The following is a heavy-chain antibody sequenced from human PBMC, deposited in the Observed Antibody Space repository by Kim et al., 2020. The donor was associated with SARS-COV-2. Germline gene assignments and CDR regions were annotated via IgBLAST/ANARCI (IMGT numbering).Heavy chain of an antibody. D-gene: IGHD3-9*01. Sequence: GGSLRLSCAASGFTFSDYYMSWIRQAPGKGLEWVSYISSSSSYTYYANSVKGRFTISRDNAKNSLYLKMNRLRAEDTAVYYCARDLKFRYFDWLCFVYWGQRPLVTVPS. CDR2: ISSSSSYT. J-gene: IGHJ4*02. V-gene: IGHV3-11*05. CDR3: ARDLKFRYFDWLCFVY. CDR1: GFTFSDYY.